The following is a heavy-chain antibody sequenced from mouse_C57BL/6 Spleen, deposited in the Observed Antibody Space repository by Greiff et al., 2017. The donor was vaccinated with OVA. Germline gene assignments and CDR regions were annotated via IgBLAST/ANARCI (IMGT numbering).Heavy chain of an antibody. Sequence: VQLQQSGPELVKPGASVKISCKASGYTFTDYYMNWVKQSHGKSLEWIGDINPNNGGTSYKQKFKGQATLTVDKSSSTAYMELRSLTSEDSAVYYCSSGGLTGTWFAYWGQGTLVTVSA. CDR2: INPNNGGT. CDR3: SSGGLTGTWFAY. V-gene: IGHV1-26*01. CDR1: GYTFTDYY. D-gene: IGHD4-1*01. J-gene: IGHJ3*01.